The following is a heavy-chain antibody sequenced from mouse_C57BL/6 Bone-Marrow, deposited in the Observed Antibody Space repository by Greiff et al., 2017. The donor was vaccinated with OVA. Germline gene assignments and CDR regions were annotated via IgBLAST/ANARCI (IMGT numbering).Heavy chain of an antibody. D-gene: IGHD2-14*01. CDR1: GYTFTSYW. CDR3: ASRYDWYFDV. J-gene: IGHJ1*01. CDR2: INPSTGYT. V-gene: IGHV1-7*01. Sequence: QVQLKESGAELAKPGASVKMSCKASGYTFTSYWMHWVKQRPGQGLEWIGYINPSTGYTEYNQKFKDKATLTADESSSTAYMQLSSLTSEDSAVYYCASRYDWYFDVWGAGTTVTVSS.